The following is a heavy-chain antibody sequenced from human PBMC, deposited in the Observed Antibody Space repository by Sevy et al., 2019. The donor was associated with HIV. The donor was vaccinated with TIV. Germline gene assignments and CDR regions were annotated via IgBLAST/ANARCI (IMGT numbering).Heavy chain of an antibody. Sequence: SETLSLTCTVSGGSISSGGYYWSWIRQHPGKGLEWIGYIYYSGSTYYNPSLKSRVTISVDTSKNQFSLKLSSVTAADTAVYYWSETQYSYGGLDVWGQGTTVTVSS. CDR3: SETQYSYGGLDV. D-gene: IGHD5-18*01. J-gene: IGHJ6*02. CDR1: GGSISSGGYY. V-gene: IGHV4-31*03. CDR2: IYYSGST.